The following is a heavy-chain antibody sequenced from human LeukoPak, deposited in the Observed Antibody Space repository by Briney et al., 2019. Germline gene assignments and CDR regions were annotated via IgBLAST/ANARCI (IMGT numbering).Heavy chain of an antibody. CDR2: IYPGDSDT. D-gene: IGHD4-17*01. CDR1: GYSFTSYW. V-gene: IGHV5-51*01. Sequence: KLGESLKISCKGSGYSFTSYWIGWVRQLPGKGLEWMGIIYPGDSDTRYSPSFQGQVTISADKSISTAYLQWCSLKASDTAMYYCARHNDYGDYADAFDIWGQGTMVTVSS. J-gene: IGHJ3*02. CDR3: ARHNDYGDYADAFDI.